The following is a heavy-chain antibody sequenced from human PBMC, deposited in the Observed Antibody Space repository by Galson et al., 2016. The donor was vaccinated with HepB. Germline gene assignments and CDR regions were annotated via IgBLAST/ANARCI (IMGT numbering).Heavy chain of an antibody. CDR1: GDSVSSDTTA. V-gene: IGHV6-1*01. J-gene: IGHJ4*02. D-gene: IGHD1-1*01. CDR3: ARGKFASGFDH. Sequence: CAISGDSVSSDTTAWNWIRQSSSRGLEWLGRTYYGSQWHYDYAVSLRSRITVNPDTSTNHFSLQLNSVTPEDTAVYYCARGKFASGFDHWGQGTLVTVSS. CDR2: TYYGSQWHY.